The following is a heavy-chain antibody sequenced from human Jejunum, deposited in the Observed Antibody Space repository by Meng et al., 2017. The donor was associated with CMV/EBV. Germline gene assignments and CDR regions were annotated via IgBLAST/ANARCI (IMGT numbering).Heavy chain of an antibody. CDR3: ARGWLRSGFDF. Sequence: QPEQVRTSVGKASQTLSLTCVISGDSVSSNSAGWNWIRQSPLRGLEWLGRTYYSSKWYNDYAVSVKSRITINPDTSKNQFSLQLNSVTPEDTAVYFCARGWLRSGFDFWGQGTLVTVPS. CDR2: TYYSSKWYN. CDR1: GDSVSSNSAG. J-gene: IGHJ4*02. V-gene: IGHV6-1*01. D-gene: IGHD5-12*01.